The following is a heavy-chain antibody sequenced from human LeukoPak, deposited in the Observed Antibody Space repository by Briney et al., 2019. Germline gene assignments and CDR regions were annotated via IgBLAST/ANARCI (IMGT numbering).Heavy chain of an antibody. D-gene: IGHD6-19*01. CDR2: IYYSGST. V-gene: IGHV4-59*12. CDR3: AREAIHIAVAGYFDY. CDR1: GGSISSYY. Sequence: SETLSLTCTVSGGSISSYYWSWIRQPPGKGLEWIGYIYYSGSTNYNPSLKSRVTISVDTSKNQFSLKLSSVTAADTAVYYCAREAIHIAVAGYFDYWGQGTLVTVSS. J-gene: IGHJ4*02.